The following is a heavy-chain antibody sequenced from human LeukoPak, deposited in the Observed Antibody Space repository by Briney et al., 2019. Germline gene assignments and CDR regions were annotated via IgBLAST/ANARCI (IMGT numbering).Heavy chain of an antibody. Sequence: SETLSLTCTVSGGSISSGNYYWGWVRQPPGKGLEWIGSIYYSGSTNYNPSLKSRVTISVDTSKNQFSLKLSSVTAADTAVYYCARQLRFLEWLLPHSYYMDVWGKGTTVTVSS. CDR2: IYYSGST. V-gene: IGHV4-39*01. D-gene: IGHD3-3*01. J-gene: IGHJ6*03. CDR3: ARQLRFLEWLLPHSYYMDV. CDR1: GGSISSGNYY.